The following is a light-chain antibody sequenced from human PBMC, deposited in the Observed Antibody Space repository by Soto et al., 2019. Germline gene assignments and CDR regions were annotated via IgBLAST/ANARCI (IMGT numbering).Light chain of an antibody. J-gene: IGKJ2*01. Sequence: DIQMTQSPSSLSASVGDRVTITCRASQTIMTYLNWYQQKPGKAPNLLIYGASNLHRGVTSRFSGSGSGTEFTLSISSLQREDFATYYCQETYSTAAFTFGQGTKLEIK. CDR3: QETYSTAAFT. V-gene: IGKV1-39*01. CDR2: GAS. CDR1: QTIMTY.